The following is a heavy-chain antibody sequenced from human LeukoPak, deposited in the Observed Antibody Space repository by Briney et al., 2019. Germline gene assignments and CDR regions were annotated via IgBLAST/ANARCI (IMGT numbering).Heavy chain of an antibody. D-gene: IGHD6-13*01. V-gene: IGHV4-61*02. Sequence: SEPLSLTCTVSGGSISSGSYYWSWIRQPAGKGLEWIGRIYTSGSTNYNPSLKSRVTISVDTSKNQFSLKLSSVTAADTAVYYCARGSAALDYWGQGTLVTVSS. CDR2: IYTSGST. CDR3: ARGSAALDY. CDR1: GGSISSGSYY. J-gene: IGHJ4*02.